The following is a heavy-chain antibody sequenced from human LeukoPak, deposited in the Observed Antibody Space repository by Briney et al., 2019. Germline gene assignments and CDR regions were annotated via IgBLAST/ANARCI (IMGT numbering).Heavy chain of an antibody. Sequence: SETLSLTCTVSGGSISSYYWSWIRQPPGKGLEWIGYIYYGGMTDYNPSLKSRVTISVDTSKNQFSLKLSSVTAADTAMYYCARHRIAAAGTYFDYWGQGTLVTVSS. CDR2: IYYGGMT. J-gene: IGHJ4*02. CDR3: ARHRIAAAGTYFDY. V-gene: IGHV4-59*08. D-gene: IGHD6-13*01. CDR1: GGSISSYY.